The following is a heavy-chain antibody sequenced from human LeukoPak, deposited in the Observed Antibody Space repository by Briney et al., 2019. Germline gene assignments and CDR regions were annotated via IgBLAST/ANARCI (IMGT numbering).Heavy chain of an antibody. CDR1: GFTFSSYA. V-gene: IGHV3-30-3*01. Sequence: GRSLRLSCAASGFTFSSYAMHWVRQAPGKGLEWVAVISYDGSNKYYADSVKGRFTISRDNSKNTLYLRMNSLRAEDTAVYYCARGLFVVVPAAIVSDFDYWGQGALVTVSS. D-gene: IGHD2-2*01. CDR2: ISYDGSNK. J-gene: IGHJ4*02. CDR3: ARGLFVVVPAAIVSDFDY.